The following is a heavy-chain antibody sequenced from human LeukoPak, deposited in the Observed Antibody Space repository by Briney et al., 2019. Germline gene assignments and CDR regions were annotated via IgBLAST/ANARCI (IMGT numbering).Heavy chain of an antibody. Sequence: PGGSLRLSCAASGFTFSSYSMSWVHQAPGKGLEWVSSISSSSSYIYYADSVKGRFTISRDNAKNSLYLQMNSLRAEDTAVYYCARDNSLPRYNWFDPWGQGTLVTVSS. V-gene: IGHV3-21*01. D-gene: IGHD2-21*01. CDR3: ARDNSLPRYNWFDP. J-gene: IGHJ5*02. CDR1: GFTFSSYS. CDR2: ISSSSSYI.